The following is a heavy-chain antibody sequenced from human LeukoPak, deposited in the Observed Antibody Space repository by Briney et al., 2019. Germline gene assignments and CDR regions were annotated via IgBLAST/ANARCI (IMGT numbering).Heavy chain of an antibody. CDR2: ISDDGGDT. J-gene: IGHJ4*02. CDR3: GRDWKLDY. D-gene: IGHD1-1*01. V-gene: IGHV3-23*01. CDR1: GFTFSNYA. Sequence: GGSLRLSCAASGFTFSNYAMSWVRQAPGKGLEWVSAISDDGGDTKYAESVKGRFTISRDNSRNRLYLQMNSLRVEDTAIYYCGRDWKLDYWGRGILVTVSS.